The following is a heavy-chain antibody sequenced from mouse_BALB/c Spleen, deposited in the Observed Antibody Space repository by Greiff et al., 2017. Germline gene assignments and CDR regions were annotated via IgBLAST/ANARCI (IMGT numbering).Heavy chain of an antibody. CDR3: ARGGLRLRRFAY. CDR1: GYSITSCYY. J-gene: IGHJ3*01. Sequence: DVQLQESGPGLVQPSQSLSLTCSVTGYSITSCYYWYWLRQFPGNQLEWMGYISYDGSNNYNPSLKNRISITRDTSKNQFFLKLNSVTTEDTATYYCARGGLRLRRFAYWGQGTLVTVSA. V-gene: IGHV3-6*02. D-gene: IGHD2-2*01. CDR2: ISYDGSN.